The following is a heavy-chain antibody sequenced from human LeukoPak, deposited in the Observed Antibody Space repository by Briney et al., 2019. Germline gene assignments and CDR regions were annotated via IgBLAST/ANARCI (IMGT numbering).Heavy chain of an antibody. V-gene: IGHV3-53*01. Sequence: PGGSLRLSCAASGFPVSSNYMSWVRQAPGKGLEWVSVIYSGGSTYYADSVKGRFTISRDNSKNTLYLQMNSLRAEDTAVYYCALMVRGYFDYWGQGTLVTVSS. CDR3: ALMVRGYFDY. D-gene: IGHD3-10*01. J-gene: IGHJ4*02. CDR1: GFPVSSNY. CDR2: IYSGGST.